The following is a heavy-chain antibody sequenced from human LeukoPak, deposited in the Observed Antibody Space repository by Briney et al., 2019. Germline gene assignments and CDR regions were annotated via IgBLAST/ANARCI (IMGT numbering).Heavy chain of an antibody. CDR2: IYYTGTA. J-gene: IGHJ5*01. V-gene: IGHV4-59*01. CDR3: AKFATVTVPNWLDF. CDR1: GGSISGYF. D-gene: IGHD4-17*01. Sequence: SETLSLTCTVSGGSISGYFWSWIRQPHGEGLQFIGYIYYTGTASYNPSLNSRVTMSVDTSKNQFSLKVSSVTAADTAVYYCAKFATVTVPNWLDFWGQGILVTVSS.